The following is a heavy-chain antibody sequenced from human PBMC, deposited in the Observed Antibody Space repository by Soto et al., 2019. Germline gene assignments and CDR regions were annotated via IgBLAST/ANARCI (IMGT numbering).Heavy chain of an antibody. CDR3: ARSTYYYGSGSYYNQNWFDP. CDR1: GYTFTSYG. V-gene: IGHV1-18*01. J-gene: IGHJ5*02. D-gene: IGHD3-10*01. CDR2: ISAYNGNT. Sequence: GASVKVSCKASGYTFTSYGISWVRQAPGQGLEWMGWISAYNGNTNYAQKLQGRVTMTTDTSTSTAYMELRSLRSDDTAVYYCARSTYYYGSGSYYNQNWFDPWGQGTLVTVSS.